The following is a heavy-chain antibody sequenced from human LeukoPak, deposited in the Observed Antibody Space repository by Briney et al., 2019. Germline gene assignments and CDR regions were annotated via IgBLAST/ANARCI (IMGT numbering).Heavy chain of an antibody. CDR1: GYTFTSYG. CDR3: ARHREGIAAAGIDY. J-gene: IGHJ4*02. D-gene: IGHD6-13*01. Sequence: GASVKVSCKASGYTFTSYGISWVRQAPGQGLEWIGWISAYNGNTNYAQKLQGRVTMTTDTSTSTAYMELRSLRSDDTAVYYCARHREGIAAAGIDYWGQGTLVTVSS. V-gene: IGHV1-18*01. CDR2: ISAYNGNT.